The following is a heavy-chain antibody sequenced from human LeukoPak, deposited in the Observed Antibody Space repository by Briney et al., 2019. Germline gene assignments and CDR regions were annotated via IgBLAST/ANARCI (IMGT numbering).Heavy chain of an antibody. V-gene: IGHV1-18*01. J-gene: IGHJ4*02. CDR1: GYTFVSYG. CDR2: ISGYNGNT. Sequence: GASVKVSCKAAGYTFVSYGISWVRQAPGQGLEWMGWISGYNGNTNYAQKFQGRVTMITETSTSTIYMELRRLRYDDTAVYYCARDRDPYYYDSSGYDDHWGQGTLVTVSS. D-gene: IGHD3-22*01. CDR3: ARDRDPYYYDSSGYDDH.